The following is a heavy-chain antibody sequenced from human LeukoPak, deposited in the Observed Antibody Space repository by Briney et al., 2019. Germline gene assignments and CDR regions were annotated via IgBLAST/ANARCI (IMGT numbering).Heavy chain of an antibody. Sequence: GGSLRLSCAASGFTFSYYGMQWVRQAPGKGLEWVELIWHDGSKQYYADSVKGRFTISRDNSKTTLYLQMNSLRADDTAMYYCARDADTTNHFSWLDYWGQGTLVTVSS. CDR1: GFTFSYYG. V-gene: IGHV3-33*01. D-gene: IGHD2-8*01. CDR3: ARDADTTNHFSWLDY. CDR2: IWHDGSKQ. J-gene: IGHJ4*02.